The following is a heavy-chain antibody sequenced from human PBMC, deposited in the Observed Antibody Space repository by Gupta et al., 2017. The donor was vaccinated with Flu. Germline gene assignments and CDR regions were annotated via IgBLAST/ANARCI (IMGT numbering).Heavy chain of an antibody. CDR2: INPNGSST. D-gene: IGHD4-17*01. Sequence: AATGLTFRSAYVLGVGQAPGKGRVGVSRINPNGSSTTYAESVKGRFTISRDNATNTLYLQMNSRGDDDTAVYYCATVTSGCWGQGTLGTVSS. J-gene: IGHJ4*02. V-gene: IGHV3-74*03. CDR1: GLTFRSAY. CDR3: ATVTSGC.